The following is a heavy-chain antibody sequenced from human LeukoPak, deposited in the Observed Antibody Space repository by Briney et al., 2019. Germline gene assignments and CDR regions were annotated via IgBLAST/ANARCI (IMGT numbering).Heavy chain of an antibody. CDR1: GSTFTSYA. Sequence: GGSLRLSCAASGSTFTSYAMSWVRQVSGKGLEWVANIKEDGSENYSVDSVKGRFTISRDNAKNSLYLQMNSLRAEDTAVYYCARESSGRNRFPNYYYYMDVWGTGTTVTISS. V-gene: IGHV3-7*01. CDR2: IKEDGSEN. J-gene: IGHJ6*03. D-gene: IGHD6-19*01. CDR3: ARESSGRNRFPNYYYYMDV.